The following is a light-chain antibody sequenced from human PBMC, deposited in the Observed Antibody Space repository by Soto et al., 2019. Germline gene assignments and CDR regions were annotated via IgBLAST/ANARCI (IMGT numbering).Light chain of an antibody. Sequence: QAVVTQEPSFSVSPGGTVTLTCGLSSGXVSTSYYPSWYQQTPGQAPRTLIYSTNTRSSGVPDRFSGSILGNKAALTITGAQADDESDYYCVLYMGSGISNWVFGGGTKLTVL. CDR1: SGXVSTSYY. V-gene: IGLV8-61*01. CDR2: STN. J-gene: IGLJ3*02. CDR3: VLYMGSGISNWV.